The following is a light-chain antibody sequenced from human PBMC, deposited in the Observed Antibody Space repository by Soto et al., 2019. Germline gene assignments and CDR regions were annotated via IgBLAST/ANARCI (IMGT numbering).Light chain of an antibody. J-gene: IGKJ4*01. CDR1: QTLSANF. CDR2: GVS. CDR3: QQYGSSPLT. V-gene: IGKV3-20*01. Sequence: ENVLTQSPGTLSLSPGARATLSCRASQTLSANFLAWYQQKPGQAPKLVIYGVSKRATGIPDRFSGSGSGTDFTLTIARLEPEDFAVYYCQQYGSSPLTFGRGTKVEIK.